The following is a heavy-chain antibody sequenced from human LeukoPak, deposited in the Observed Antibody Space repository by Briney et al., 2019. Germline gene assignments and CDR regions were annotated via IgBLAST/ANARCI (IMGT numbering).Heavy chain of an antibody. D-gene: IGHD2-21*02. Sequence: ASVNVSCKASGYTFTSYGVTWVRQAPGQGLEWMGWISAYNGNTNYAQKLQGRVTMTTDTSTSTAYMELRSLRSDDTAVYYCARINSNCGGDCYSRFWFDPWGQGTLVTVSS. V-gene: IGHV1-18*01. J-gene: IGHJ5*02. CDR1: GYTFTSYG. CDR2: ISAYNGNT. CDR3: ARINSNCGGDCYSRFWFDP.